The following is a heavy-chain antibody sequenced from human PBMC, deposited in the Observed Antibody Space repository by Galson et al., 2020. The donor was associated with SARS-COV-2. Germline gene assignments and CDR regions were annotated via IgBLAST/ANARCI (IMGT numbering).Heavy chain of an antibody. V-gene: IGHV3-23*01. CDR3: AKDFVRGIGYMDV. CDR2: TRATT. D-gene: IGHD3-10*02. Sequence: GESLKISCVASGFTFSRYGMSWVRQAPGQRLDWVATTRATTHYADSVRRRFIISRDDSKNTFYLQMNGLSADDTAVYYCAKDFVRGIGYMDVWGPGTTVTVSS. J-gene: IGHJ6*03. CDR1: GFTFSRYG.